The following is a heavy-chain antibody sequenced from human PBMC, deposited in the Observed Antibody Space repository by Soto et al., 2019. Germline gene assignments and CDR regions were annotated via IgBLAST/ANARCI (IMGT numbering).Heavy chain of an antibody. CDR2: IYYSGST. CDR3: ARVRYGSGSGYYYYYYMDV. Sequence: SETLSLTCTVSGGSISSGGYYWSWIRQHPGKGLEWIGYIYYSGSTYYNPSLKSRVTISVDTSKNQFSLKLSSVTAADTAVYYCARVRYGSGSGYYYYYYMDVWGKGTTVTVSS. V-gene: IGHV4-31*03. J-gene: IGHJ6*03. CDR1: GGSISSGGYY. D-gene: IGHD3-10*01.